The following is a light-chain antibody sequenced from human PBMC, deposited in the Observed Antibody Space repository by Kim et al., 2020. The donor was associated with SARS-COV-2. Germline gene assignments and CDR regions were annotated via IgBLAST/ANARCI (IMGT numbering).Light chain of an antibody. CDR2: TAS. V-gene: IGKV1-39*01. CDR3: QQTYSASRT. Sequence: DIQMTQSPCSLSASVGDRVTITCRASQDISRYLNWYQQKPGKAPKLLIYTASSLQSGVPSRFTGSGSETDFTLTISSLQPEDFATYYCQQTYSASRTFGQGTKVDIK. J-gene: IGKJ1*01. CDR1: QDISRY.